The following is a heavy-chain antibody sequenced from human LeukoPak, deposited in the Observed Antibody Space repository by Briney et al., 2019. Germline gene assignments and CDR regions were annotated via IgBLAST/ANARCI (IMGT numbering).Heavy chain of an antibody. Sequence: SETLSLTCTVSGGSISSYYWSWIRQRPGKGLEWIGYIYYSGSTNYNPSLKSRVTISVDTSKNQFSLKLSSVTAADTAVYYCARLYYYDSSGYPPPPNAFDIWGQGTMVTVSS. CDR3: ARLYYYDSSGYPPPPNAFDI. D-gene: IGHD3-22*01. CDR2: IYYSGST. CDR1: GGSISSYY. J-gene: IGHJ3*02. V-gene: IGHV4-59*08.